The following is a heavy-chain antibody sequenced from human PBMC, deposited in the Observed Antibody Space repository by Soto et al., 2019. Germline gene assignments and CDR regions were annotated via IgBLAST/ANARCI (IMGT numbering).Heavy chain of an antibody. CDR1: GLTFSNYA. Sequence: PGGSLRLSCAASGLTFSNYAMSWFRQAPGKGLEWVSTISGSGGSTYYADSVKGRFTISRDNSKNTLCLQMNSLRAEDTAVYYCARLYYGSGSGPRVDPWGQGTLVTVSS. J-gene: IGHJ5*02. CDR2: ISGSGGST. CDR3: ARLYYGSGSGPRVDP. D-gene: IGHD3-10*01. V-gene: IGHV3-23*01.